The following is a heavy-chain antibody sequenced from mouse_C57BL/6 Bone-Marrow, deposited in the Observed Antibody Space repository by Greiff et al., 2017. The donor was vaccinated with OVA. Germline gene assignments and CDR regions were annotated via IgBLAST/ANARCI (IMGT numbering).Heavy chain of an antibody. V-gene: IGHV1-26*01. CDR2: INPNNGGT. CDR3: ARGMGPFAY. J-gene: IGHJ3*01. CDR1: GYTFTDYY. Sequence: EVQLQQSGPELVKPGASVKISCKASGYTFTDYYMNWVKQSHGKSLEWIGDINPNNGGTSYNQKFKGKATLTVDKSSSTAYMELRSLTSEDSAVYYCARGMGPFAYWGQGTLVTVSA. D-gene: IGHD4-1*01.